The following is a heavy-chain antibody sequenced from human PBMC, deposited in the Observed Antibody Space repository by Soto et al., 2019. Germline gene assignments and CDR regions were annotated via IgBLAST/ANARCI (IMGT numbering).Heavy chain of an antibody. CDR2: ISSSSSYI. CDR3: ARPALGYCSSTSCYTAY. D-gene: IGHD2-2*02. CDR1: GFTFSSYS. Sequence: VQLVESGGGLVKPGGSLRLSCAASGFTFSSYSMNWVRQAPGKGLEWVSSISSSSSYIYYADSVKGRFTISRDNAKNSLYLQMNSLRAEDTAVYYCARPALGYCSSTSCYTAYWGQGTLVTVSS. J-gene: IGHJ4*02. V-gene: IGHV3-21*01.